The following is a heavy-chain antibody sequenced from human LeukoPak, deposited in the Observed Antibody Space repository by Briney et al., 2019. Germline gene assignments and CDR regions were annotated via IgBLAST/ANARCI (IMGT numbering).Heavy chain of an antibody. Sequence: GGSLRLSCAASGFTFSSYAMHWVRQAPGKGLEWVAVISYDGSNKYYADSVKGRFTISRDNSKNTLYLQMNSLRAEDTAVYCCARDPYSSSPKNWFDPWGQGTLVTVSS. CDR2: ISYDGSNK. CDR3: ARDPYSSSPKNWFDP. J-gene: IGHJ5*02. V-gene: IGHV3-30-3*01. D-gene: IGHD6-6*01. CDR1: GFTFSSYA.